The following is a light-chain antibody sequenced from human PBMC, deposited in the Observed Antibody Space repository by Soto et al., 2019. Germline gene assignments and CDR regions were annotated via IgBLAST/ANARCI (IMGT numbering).Light chain of an antibody. V-gene: IGKV3-15*01. CDR2: AAS. CDR3: QQYDNWSMYT. CDR1: QSVSTN. J-gene: IGKJ2*01. Sequence: IVMTQSPATLSLSPGERATLSCRASQSVSTNVAWFQQKPGQSPRLLLHAASTRDTGFPARFSDTRSGTEFTLTISSLQSEDFAVYYCQQYDNWSMYTFGQGTKLEI.